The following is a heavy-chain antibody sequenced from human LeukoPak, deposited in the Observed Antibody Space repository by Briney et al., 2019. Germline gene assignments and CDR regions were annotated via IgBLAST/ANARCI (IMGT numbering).Heavy chain of an antibody. J-gene: IGHJ3*02. D-gene: IGHD7-27*01. V-gene: IGHV3-23*01. CDR2: ISGSGGTT. Sequence: GGSLRLSCAASGFTFSSYAMHWVRQAPGKGLEWVSVISGSGGTTYYADSVKGRFTTSRDNSKNTLYLQMNSLRAEDTAVYYCAKESPGSYDMWGQGTMVTVSS. CDR1: GFTFSSYA. CDR3: AKESPGSYDM.